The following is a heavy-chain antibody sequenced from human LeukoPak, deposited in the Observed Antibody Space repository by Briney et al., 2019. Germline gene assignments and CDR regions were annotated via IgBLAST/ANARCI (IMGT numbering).Heavy chain of an antibody. D-gene: IGHD3-10*01. V-gene: IGHV1-2*02. Sequence: GASVKVSCKASGYTFTEYHMHWVRQAPGQGLEWMGWVNPNSGGIKYVQKFQGRVTMTRDTSISTAYMELRSLRSDDTAVYYCARVNEGAWSGDPRGYYYYMDVWGKGTTVTVSS. CDR3: ARVNEGAWSGDPRGYYYYMDV. CDR2: VNPNSGGI. CDR1: GYTFTEYH. J-gene: IGHJ6*03.